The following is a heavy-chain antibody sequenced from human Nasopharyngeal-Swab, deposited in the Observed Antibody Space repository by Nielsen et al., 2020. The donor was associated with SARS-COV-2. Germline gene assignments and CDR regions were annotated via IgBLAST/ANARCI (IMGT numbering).Heavy chain of an antibody. J-gene: IGHJ4*02. V-gene: IGHV4-34*01. D-gene: IGHD2-21*02. Sequence: SETLSLTCAVYGGSSSGYYWSWIRQPPGKGLEWIGEINHSGSTNYNPSLKSRVTISVDTSKNQFSLKLSSVTAADTAVYYCAREKRVVVTAGGFDYWGQGTLVTVSS. CDR3: AREKRVVVTAGGFDY. CDR1: GGSSSGYY. CDR2: INHSGST.